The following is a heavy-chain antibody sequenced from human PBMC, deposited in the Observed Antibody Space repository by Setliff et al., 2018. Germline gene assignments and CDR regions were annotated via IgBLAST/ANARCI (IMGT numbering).Heavy chain of an antibody. CDR3: ARVAGAKVNYMDV. CDR1: GAFSSRHY. J-gene: IGHJ6*03. CDR2: IFHSGST. V-gene: IGHV4-59*11. Sequence: SETLSLTCTVSGAFSSRHYWSWIRQPPGKGLEWIGYIFHSGSTNFNTSFKSRVTISVDTSKNQFSLNLSSVTAADTAVYYCARVAGAKVNYMDVWGKGTTVTVSS. D-gene: IGHD1-26*01.